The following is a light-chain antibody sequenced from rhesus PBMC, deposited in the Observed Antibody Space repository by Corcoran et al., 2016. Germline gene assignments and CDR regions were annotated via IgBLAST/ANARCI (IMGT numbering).Light chain of an antibody. J-gene: IGLJ1*01. V-gene: IGLV2S7*01. CDR2: GVS. Sequence: QAAPTTPPSVSGSLGQSDTISCTGTNSDIGGHDYVSWYQQYPGKAPRLILYGVSHRPSGVSDRFSGAKSGNTASLTISGLQTEDEADYFGCSYTTSRTFVFGAGTRLSVL. CDR1: NSDIGGHDY. CDR3: CSYTTSRTFV.